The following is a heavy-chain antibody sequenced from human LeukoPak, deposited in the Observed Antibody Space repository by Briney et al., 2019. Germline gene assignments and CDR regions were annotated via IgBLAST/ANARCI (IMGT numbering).Heavy chain of an antibody. D-gene: IGHD2-2*01. CDR2: IYYSGIT. Sequence: SETLSLTCTVSGDSINSSIYYWGWLRQPPGKGLEWIGTIYYSGITYYNPSLKGRLTMSIDTSKSQFSLKLSSVTAADTAVYYCARGVVPAVTSYYYYYYMDVWGKGTTVTVSS. V-gene: IGHV4-39*07. CDR3: ARGVVPAVTSYYYYYYMDV. J-gene: IGHJ6*03. CDR1: GDSINSSIYY.